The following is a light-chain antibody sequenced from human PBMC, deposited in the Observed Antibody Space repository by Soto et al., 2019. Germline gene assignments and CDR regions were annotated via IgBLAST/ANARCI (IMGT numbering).Light chain of an antibody. CDR1: QGITTY. Sequence: DIQLTQSPSFLSASVGDRVTITCRASQGITTYLAWYQQKPGRAPNLLIYSASTLHSGVPSRFSGSGSGTEFTLTISSLQPEDFATYYGQPLSIYPPWTFGQGTKVEIK. V-gene: IGKV1-9*01. J-gene: IGKJ1*01. CDR2: SAS. CDR3: QPLSIYPPWT.